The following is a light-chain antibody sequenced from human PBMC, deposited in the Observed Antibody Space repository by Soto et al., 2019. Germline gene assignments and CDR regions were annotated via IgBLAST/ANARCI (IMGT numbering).Light chain of an antibody. CDR1: QSVSSNF. J-gene: IGKJ1*01. CDR3: QQYGSSPRT. V-gene: IGKV3-20*01. Sequence: ELVFTHSPGTLSLSPGERTTLSCRASQSVSSNFLDWYQQKPGQAPRLLIYDASSRATGIPDRFRGSGSGTDFTLTISRLEPEDFAVYYCQQYGSSPRTFGQGTKVAIK. CDR2: DAS.